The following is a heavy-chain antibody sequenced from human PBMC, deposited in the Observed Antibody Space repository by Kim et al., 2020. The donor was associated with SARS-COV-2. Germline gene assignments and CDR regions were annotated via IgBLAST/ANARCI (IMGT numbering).Heavy chain of an antibody. CDR1: GYTFTGYY. Sequence: ASVKVSCKASGYTFTGYYLHWVRQAPGQGLEWMGWINPNSGGTNYAQKFQGRVTMTRDTSISTAYMELSRLRSDDTALYYCARDRFPHDSRVGPWAYWGQGTLVTVSS. CDR2: INPNSGGT. D-gene: IGHD3-22*01. CDR3: ARDRFPHDSRVGPWAY. V-gene: IGHV1-2*02. J-gene: IGHJ4*02.